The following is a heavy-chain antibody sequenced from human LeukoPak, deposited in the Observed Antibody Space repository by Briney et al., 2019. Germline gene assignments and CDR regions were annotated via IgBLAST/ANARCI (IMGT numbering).Heavy chain of an antibody. Sequence: PSETLSLTCAVYGGSFSEYDWSWIRQPPGKGLGWIAEINHSGSTNYNPSLKSRVTISVDTSKTQFSLKLSSVTAADTAVYYCARGPRGLGMAGTFDYWGQGTLVTVSS. D-gene: IGHD6-19*01. CDR2: INHSGST. CDR3: ARGPRGLGMAGTFDY. CDR1: GGSFSEYD. V-gene: IGHV4-34*01. J-gene: IGHJ4*02.